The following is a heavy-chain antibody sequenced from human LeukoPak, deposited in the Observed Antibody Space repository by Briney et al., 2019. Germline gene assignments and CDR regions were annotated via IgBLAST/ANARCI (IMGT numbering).Heavy chain of an antibody. Sequence: GGSLRLSCAASGFTFSSYSMNWVRQAPGKGLEWVAVIWYDGSNKYYADSVKGRFTISRDNSKNTLYLQMNSLRAEDTAVYYCARDFVRLSFDYWGQGTLVTVSS. CDR1: GFTFSSYS. V-gene: IGHV3-33*08. CDR2: IWYDGSNK. D-gene: IGHD6-6*01. J-gene: IGHJ4*02. CDR3: ARDFVRLSFDY.